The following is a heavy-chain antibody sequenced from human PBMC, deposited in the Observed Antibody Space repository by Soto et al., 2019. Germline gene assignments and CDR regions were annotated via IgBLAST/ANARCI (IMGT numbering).Heavy chain of an antibody. CDR3: ARGINYYGSGYDAFDI. J-gene: IGHJ3*02. CDR2: MNLNSGNT. Sequence: QVQLVQSGAEVKKPGASVKVSCKASGYTFTSYDSNWVRQATGQGLEWMGWMNLNSGNTGYAQKFQGRVTMTGNTSISTAYMELSSLGSEDTAVYYCARGINYYGSGYDAFDIWGQGTMVTVSS. V-gene: IGHV1-8*01. CDR1: GYTFTSYD. D-gene: IGHD3-10*01.